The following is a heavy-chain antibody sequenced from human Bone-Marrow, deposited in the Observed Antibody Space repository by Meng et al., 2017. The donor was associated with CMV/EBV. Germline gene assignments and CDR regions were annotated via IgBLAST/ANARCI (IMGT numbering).Heavy chain of an antibody. D-gene: IGHD3-10*01. V-gene: IGHV1-18*01. CDR2: MNPNSGNT. Sequence: ASVKVSCKASGYTFTSYGINWVRQATGQGLEWMGWMNPNSGNTNYAQKFQGRATLTTDTPTRTAYMVLRSLRSDDTAVYFCARVPMWGSGNYYPLDYWGQGTLVTVSS. CDR1: GYTFTSYG. J-gene: IGHJ4*02. CDR3: ARVPMWGSGNYYPLDY.